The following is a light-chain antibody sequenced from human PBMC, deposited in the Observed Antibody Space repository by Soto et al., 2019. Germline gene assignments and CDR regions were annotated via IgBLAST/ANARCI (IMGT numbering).Light chain of an antibody. J-gene: IGLJ3*02. CDR1: SSDVGNYNL. Sequence: QSALTQPASVSGSPGQSITISCTGTSSDVGNYNLVSWYQQHPGGAPKLLIYEGSKRPSGVSNRFSGSKFGNTASLTISGLQAEDEVDYYCCSYAGDSTWVFGGGTKVTVL. CDR3: CSYAGDSTWV. V-gene: IGLV2-23*01. CDR2: EGS.